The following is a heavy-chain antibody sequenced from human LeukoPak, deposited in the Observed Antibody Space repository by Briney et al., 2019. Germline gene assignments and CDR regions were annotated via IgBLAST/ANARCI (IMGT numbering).Heavy chain of an antibody. CDR2: IYTSGST. D-gene: IGHD1-14*01. V-gene: IGHV4-61*02. CDR3: ARQYRPDPFDYYYGMDV. J-gene: IGHJ6*02. Sequence: SQTLSLTCTVSGVSISSGSYYWSWIRQPAGKGLEWIGRIYTSGSTNYNPSLKSRVTISVDTSKNQFSLKLSSVTAADTAVYYCARQYRPDPFDYYYGMDVWGQGTTVTVSS. CDR1: GVSISSGSYY.